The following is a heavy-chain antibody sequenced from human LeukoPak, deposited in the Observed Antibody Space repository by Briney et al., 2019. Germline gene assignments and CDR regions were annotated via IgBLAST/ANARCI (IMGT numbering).Heavy chain of an antibody. J-gene: IGHJ4*02. CDR3: ARDGGLHTNFDY. CDR1: GFTFSSYG. V-gene: IGHV3-7*01. D-gene: IGHD2-15*01. CDR2: TKPDGTAE. Sequence: GRSLRLSCAASGFTFSSYGMHWVRQAPGKGLEWVANTKPDGTAEYYADSVRGRFTTSRDNANNFLYLQMNSLRGEDTAVYYCARDGGLHTNFDYWGQGTLVTVSS.